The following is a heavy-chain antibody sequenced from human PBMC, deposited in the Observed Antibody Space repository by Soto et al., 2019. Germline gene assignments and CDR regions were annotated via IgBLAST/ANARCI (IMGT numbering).Heavy chain of an antibody. CDR1: GFTFSSYG. CDR2: IWYDGSNK. CDR3: AREVVGYCSGGSCYDPDGYAFDI. V-gene: IGHV3-33*01. D-gene: IGHD2-15*01. J-gene: IGHJ3*02. Sequence: GGSLRLSCAASGFTFSSYGMHWVRQAPGKGLEWVAVIWYDGSNKYQADSVKGRFTISRDNSKNTLYLQMNSLRAEDTAVYYCAREVVGYCSGGSCYDPDGYAFDIWGQGTMVTVSS.